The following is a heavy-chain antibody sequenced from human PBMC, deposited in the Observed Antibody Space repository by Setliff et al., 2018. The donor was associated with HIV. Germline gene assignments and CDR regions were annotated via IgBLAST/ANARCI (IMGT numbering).Heavy chain of an antibody. CDR2: IYYSGST. J-gene: IGHJ4*02. V-gene: IGHV4-39*01. CDR1: GVSISSSSFY. CDR3: ARQRDFDY. Sequence: SETLSLTCTISGVSISSSSFYWGWIRQSPGKGLEWIGSIYYSGSTYYNPSLKSRLTISVDTSKNQFSLRLSSVTAADTAVYYCARQRDFDYWGPGILVTVSS.